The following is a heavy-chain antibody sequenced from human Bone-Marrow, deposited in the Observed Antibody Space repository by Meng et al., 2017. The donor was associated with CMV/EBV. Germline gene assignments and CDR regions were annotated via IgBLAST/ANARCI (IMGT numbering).Heavy chain of an antibody. D-gene: IGHD3-10*01. Sequence: GGSLRLSCAASGFTFSDYYMTWIRQAPGKGLEWVSCISSTGDTVHYADSVKGRFTISRDNAKNSLYLQMNGLRAEDTAVYYCARDRGILGTWFDPWGQGTLVTVSS. CDR3: ARDRGILGTWFDP. CDR2: ISSTGDTV. CDR1: GFTFSDYY. J-gene: IGHJ5*02. V-gene: IGHV3-11*01.